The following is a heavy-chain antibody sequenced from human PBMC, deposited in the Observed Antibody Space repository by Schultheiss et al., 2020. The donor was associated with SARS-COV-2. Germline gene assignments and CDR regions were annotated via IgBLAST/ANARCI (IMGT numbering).Heavy chain of an antibody. D-gene: IGHD5-18*01. Sequence: ASVKVSCKASGYTFTSYAMNWVRQAPGQGLEWMGWISAYNGNTNYAQKFQGRVTMTTDTSTSTAYMELRSLRSDDTAVYYCARGPIQLWLRSGMDVWGQGTTVTVSS. V-gene: IGHV1-18*01. J-gene: IGHJ6*02. CDR1: GYTFTSYA. CDR2: ISAYNGNT. CDR3: ARGPIQLWLRSGMDV.